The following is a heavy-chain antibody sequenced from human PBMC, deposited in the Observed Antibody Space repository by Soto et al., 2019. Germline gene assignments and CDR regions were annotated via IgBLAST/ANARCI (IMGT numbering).Heavy chain of an antibody. CDR3: ARDRAKSLAALPLSQLGDNWFDP. D-gene: IGHD6-6*01. J-gene: IGHJ5*02. CDR2: IYYSGST. V-gene: IGHV4-30-4*01. Sequence: SETLSLXCTVSGGSISSGDYYWSWIRQPPGKGLEWIGYIYYSGSTYYNPSLKSRVTISVDTSKNQFSLKLSSVTAADTAVYYCARDRAKSLAALPLSQLGDNWFDPWGQGTLVTVSS. CDR1: GGSISSGDYY.